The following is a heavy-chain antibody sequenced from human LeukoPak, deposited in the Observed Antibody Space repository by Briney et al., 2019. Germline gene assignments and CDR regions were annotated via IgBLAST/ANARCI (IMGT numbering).Heavy chain of an antibody. Sequence: GTSLRLSCAASGFTFSTYVMHWVRRAPGKGLEWVAVISSDGSNKDYADSVKGRFTISRDSSKNTLYVEMHSLRTEDTAMYYCAREPAGSGWGYYFDYWGQGTLVTVSS. J-gene: IGHJ4*02. CDR3: AREPAGSGWGYYFDY. CDR1: GFTFSTYV. D-gene: IGHD3-16*01. CDR2: ISSDGSNK. V-gene: IGHV3-30*01.